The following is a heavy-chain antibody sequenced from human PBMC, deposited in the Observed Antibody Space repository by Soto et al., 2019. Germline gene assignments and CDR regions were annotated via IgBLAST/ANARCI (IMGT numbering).Heavy chain of an antibody. V-gene: IGHV4-39*01. CDR2: IYYSGST. D-gene: IGHD1-7*01. CDR3: ARRAGTTIVGYYFDY. J-gene: IGHJ4*02. CDR1: GGSISSSSYY. Sequence: QLQLQESGPGLVKPSETLSLTCTVSGGSISSSSYYWGWIRQPPGKGLEWIGSIYYSGSTYYNPSLKSRVTISVDTSKNQFSLKLSSVTAADTAVYYCARRAGTTIVGYYFDYWGQGTLVTVSS.